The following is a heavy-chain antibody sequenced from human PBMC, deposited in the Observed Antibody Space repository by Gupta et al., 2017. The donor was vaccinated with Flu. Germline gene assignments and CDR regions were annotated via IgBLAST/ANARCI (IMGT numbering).Heavy chain of an antibody. CDR3: ARITMVRGVFDY. V-gene: IGHV4-59*01. CDR2: IYYSGST. Sequence: QVQLQESGPGLVKPSETLSLTCTVSGGSISSYYWSWIRQPPGKGLGWIGYIYYSGSTNYNPSLKSRVTISVDTSKNQFSLKLSSVTAADTAVYYCARITMVRGVFDYWGQGTLVTVSS. D-gene: IGHD3-10*01. CDR1: GGSISSYY. J-gene: IGHJ4*02.